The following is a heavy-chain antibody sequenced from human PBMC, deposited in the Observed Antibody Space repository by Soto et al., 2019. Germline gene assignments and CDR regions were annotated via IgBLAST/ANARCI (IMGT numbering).Heavy chain of an antibody. CDR3: ARAGCDGGRCYTLVGLRYGMDV. J-gene: IGHJ6*02. CDR2: ISYDGSNK. D-gene: IGHD2-15*01. CDR1: GFTFSSYA. Sequence: QVQLVESGGGVVQPGRSLRLSCAASGFTFSSYAMYWVRQAPGKGLEWVAVISYDGSNKYYADSVKGRFTISRDNSKNTLYLQMNSLRAEDTAVYYCARAGCDGGRCYTLVGLRYGMDVWGQGNTVTVYS. V-gene: IGHV3-30-3*01.